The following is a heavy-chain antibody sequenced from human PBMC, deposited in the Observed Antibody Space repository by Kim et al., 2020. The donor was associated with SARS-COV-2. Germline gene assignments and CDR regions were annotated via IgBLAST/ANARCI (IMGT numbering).Heavy chain of an antibody. CDR3: AKDAYYALDF. J-gene: IGHJ4*02. Sequence: YVDAVKGRFTISRDNAKSSRYLQMNSLRAEDTALYYCAKDAYYALDFWGQGTLVIVSS. D-gene: IGHD3-22*01. V-gene: IGHV3-9*01.